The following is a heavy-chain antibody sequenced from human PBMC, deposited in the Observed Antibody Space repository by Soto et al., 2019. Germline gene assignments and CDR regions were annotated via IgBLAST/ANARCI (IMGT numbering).Heavy chain of an antibody. CDR3: ARSQGSSTSLEIYYYYYYGMDV. CDR1: GGTLSSYA. V-gene: IGHV1-69*01. D-gene: IGHD2-2*01. J-gene: IGHJ6*02. Sequence: QVQLVQSGAEVKKPGSSVKVSCKASGGTLSSYAISWVRQAPGQGLEWMGGIIPISGTANYAQKFQGRVTITADESTSTAYMELSRLRSEDTAVYYCARSQGSSTSLEIYYYYYYGMDVWGQGPTVPVSS. CDR2: IIPISGTA.